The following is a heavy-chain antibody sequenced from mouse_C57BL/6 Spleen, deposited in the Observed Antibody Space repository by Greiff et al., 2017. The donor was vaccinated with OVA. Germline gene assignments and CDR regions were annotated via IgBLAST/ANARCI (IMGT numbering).Heavy chain of an antibody. D-gene: IGHD1-1*01. CDR1: GYAFSSYW. J-gene: IGHJ3*01. V-gene: IGHV1-80*01. Sequence: QVQLKQSGAELAKPGASVKISCKASGYAFSSYWMNWVKQRPGKGLEWIGQIYPGDGDTNYNGKFKGKATLTADKSSSTAYMQLSSLTSEDSAVYFGAANYYGRSFADWGKGTLVT. CDR3: AANYYGRSFAD. CDR2: IYPGDGDT.